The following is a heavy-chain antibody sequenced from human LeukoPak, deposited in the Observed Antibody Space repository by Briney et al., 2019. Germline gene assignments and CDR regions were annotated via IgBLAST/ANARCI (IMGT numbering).Heavy chain of an antibody. V-gene: IGHV1-2*02. CDR1: GYTFTAYY. Sequence: ASVKVSCKASGYTFTAYYVHWVGQAPGQGLEWMGWITPNSGGTKYAQKFQGTVTITSDTSISTAYMELSGLRSDDTAVYYCARGFRLSAIEDWFDPWGQGTLVTVSS. CDR2: ITPNSGGT. CDR3: ARGFRLSAIEDWFDP. J-gene: IGHJ5*02. D-gene: IGHD2-2*02.